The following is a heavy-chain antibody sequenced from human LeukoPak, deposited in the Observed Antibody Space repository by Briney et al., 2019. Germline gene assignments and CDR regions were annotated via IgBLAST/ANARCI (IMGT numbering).Heavy chain of an antibody. Sequence: GGSLRLSCAASGFTFSRYTMHWVRQAPGKGLEWVAVILYNGSKKYYAESVEGRFTISRDNSKNTLSLQMNSLRAEDTAVYYCVRDNYGGILDFWGQGTLVSVSS. D-gene: IGHD2-21*01. CDR1: GFTFSRYT. CDR3: VRDNYGGILDF. V-gene: IGHV3-30*04. CDR2: ILYNGSKK. J-gene: IGHJ4*02.